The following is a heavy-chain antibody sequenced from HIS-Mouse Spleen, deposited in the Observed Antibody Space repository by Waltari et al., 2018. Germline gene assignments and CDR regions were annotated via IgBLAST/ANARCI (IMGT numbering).Heavy chain of an antibody. CDR3: AREIPYSSSWYDWYFDL. D-gene: IGHD6-13*01. CDR2: IYYVGST. J-gene: IGHJ2*01. Sequence: QLQLQESGPGLVKPSETLSLTCTVSGGSISSSSYYWGWIRQPPGKGLEWIGGIYYVGSTYYNPSLKSRLTISVDTSKNQFSLKLSSVTAADTAVYYCAREIPYSSSWYDWYFDLWGRGTLVTVSS. CDR1: GGSISSSSYY. V-gene: IGHV4-39*07.